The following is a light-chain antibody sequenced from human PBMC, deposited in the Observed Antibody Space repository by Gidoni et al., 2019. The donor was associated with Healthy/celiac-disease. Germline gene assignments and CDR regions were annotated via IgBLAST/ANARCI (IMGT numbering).Light chain of an antibody. J-gene: IGKJ5*01. CDR3: QQRSNWPLEIT. V-gene: IGKV3-11*01. CDR1: QSVSSY. Sequence: EIVLTQAPATLSLSPGESATLSCRASQSVSSYLAWYQQKPGQAPRLLIADASNRATGIPARFSGSGSGTDFTLTISSLEPEDFAVYYCQQRSNWPLEITFGQGTRLEIK. CDR2: DAS.